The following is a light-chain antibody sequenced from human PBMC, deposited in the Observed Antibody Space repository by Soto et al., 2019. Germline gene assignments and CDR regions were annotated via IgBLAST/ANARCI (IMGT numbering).Light chain of an antibody. CDR3: LLYYAGAGV. Sequence: QAVVTQEPSLTVSPGGTGTLTCASSTGAVTSGYYPSWFQQKPGQTPRALIYSTNNRHSWTPARFSGSLLGGKAALTLSGVQPEDEAEYYCLLYYAGAGVFGTGTKVTVL. V-gene: IGLV7-43*01. J-gene: IGLJ1*01. CDR1: TGAVTSGYY. CDR2: STN.